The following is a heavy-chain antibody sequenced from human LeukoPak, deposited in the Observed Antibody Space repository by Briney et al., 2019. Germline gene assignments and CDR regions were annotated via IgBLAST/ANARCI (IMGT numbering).Heavy chain of an antibody. J-gene: IGHJ4*02. Sequence: GGSLRLSCAASGFTFNSYAMYWVRQAPGKGLEWISGIFGSGGSPHYADSVKGRFTISRDNSQVIVYLQLDSLRVEDTALYYCGKTTVGYSSGRYPGWPVDYWGQGALVTVSS. CDR3: GKTTVGYSSGRYPGWPVDY. CDR2: IFGSGGSP. D-gene: IGHD2-15*01. V-gene: IGHV3-23*01. CDR1: GFTFNSYA.